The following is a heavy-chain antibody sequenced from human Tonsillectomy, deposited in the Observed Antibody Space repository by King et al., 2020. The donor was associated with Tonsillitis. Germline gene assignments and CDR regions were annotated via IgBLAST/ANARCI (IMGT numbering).Heavy chain of an antibody. V-gene: IGHV4-59*01. D-gene: IGHD3-22*01. CDR3: ARASYVKSGYYYDSSGYCFDY. CDR2: IYYSGST. CDR1: GGSISSYY. J-gene: IGHJ4*02. Sequence: VQLQESGPGLVKPSETLSLTCTVSGGSISSYYWSWIRQPPGKGLEWIGYIYYSGSTNYNPSLKSRVTISVDTSKNQFSLKLSSVTAADTVVYYCARASYVKSGYYYDSSGYCFDYWGQGTLVTVSS.